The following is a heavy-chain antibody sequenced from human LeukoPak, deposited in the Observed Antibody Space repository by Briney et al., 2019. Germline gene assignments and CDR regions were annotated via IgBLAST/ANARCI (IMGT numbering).Heavy chain of an antibody. CDR3: ARKAGYYYGSGDY. CDR1: GFTFNTYN. CDR2: ITSSSSYM. J-gene: IGHJ4*02. D-gene: IGHD3-10*01. V-gene: IGHV3-21*04. Sequence: PGGSLRLSCVASGFTFNTYNMNWVRQAPGKGLEWISSITSSSSYMYYADSVKGRFTISRDNAKSSLYLQMNSLRAEDTAVYYCARKAGYYYGSGDYWGQGTLVTVSS.